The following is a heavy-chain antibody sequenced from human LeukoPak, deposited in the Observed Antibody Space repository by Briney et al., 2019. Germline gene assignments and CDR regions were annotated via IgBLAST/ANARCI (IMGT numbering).Heavy chain of an antibody. CDR2: INAGGGDT. J-gene: IGHJ5*02. D-gene: IGHD6-19*01. Sequence: GGSLRLSCADAGFTCSNYAMSWVRQAPGRGLEWLSAINAGGGDTYYADSVKGRFTISRDNSKNMLYLQMNSLRAEDTAVYYCAKDQDSRAWYRWFDPWGQGTLVTVSS. CDR1: GFTCSNYA. CDR3: AKDQDSRAWYRWFDP. V-gene: IGHV3-23*01.